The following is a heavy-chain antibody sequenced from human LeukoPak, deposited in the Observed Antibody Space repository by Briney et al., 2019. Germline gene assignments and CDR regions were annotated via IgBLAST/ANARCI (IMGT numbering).Heavy chain of an antibody. CDR3: AKDDGWYPLRGYFDY. D-gene: IGHD6-19*01. CDR1: GFTFSSYA. CDR2: ISGSGGST. J-gene: IGHJ4*02. Sequence: GGSLRLSCAVSGFTFSSYAMCGCRRDPGKGLEWFSGISGSGGSTYYADSVKGRFTISGDKSKNTLYLQMNSLRAEDTAVYYCAKDDGWYPLRGYFDYWGQGTLVAVSS. V-gene: IGHV3-23*01.